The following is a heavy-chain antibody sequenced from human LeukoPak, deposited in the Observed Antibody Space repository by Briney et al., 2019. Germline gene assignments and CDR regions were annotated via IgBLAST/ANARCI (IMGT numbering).Heavy chain of an antibody. D-gene: IGHD1-1*01. CDR3: ARGALYSGQLTSFDF. Sequence: GGSLRLSCAVSGFTFSTYWMHWVRHAPGKGLMWVARIDDGGRTTTYADSVKGRFTISRDNTKNTLYLRMNSLTAEDTAVYYCARGALYSGQLTSFDFWGQGTLVTVSS. CDR2: IDDGGRTT. V-gene: IGHV3-74*01. J-gene: IGHJ4*02. CDR1: GFTFSTYW.